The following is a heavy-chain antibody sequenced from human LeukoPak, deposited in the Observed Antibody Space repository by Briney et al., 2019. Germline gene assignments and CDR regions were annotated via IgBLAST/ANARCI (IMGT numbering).Heavy chain of an antibody. CDR2: TYYRSKWYN. CDR1: GDSVSSNSAA. CDR3: ARWGGRGSGWYELNFDY. V-gene: IGHV6-1*01. Sequence: SQTLSLTCAISGDSVSSNSAAWNWIRQSPSRGLEWLGRTYYRSKWYNEYAVSVKSRITINPDTSKNQFSLKLSSVTAADTAVYYCARWGGRGSGWYELNFDYWGQGTLVTVSS. D-gene: IGHD6-19*01. J-gene: IGHJ4*02.